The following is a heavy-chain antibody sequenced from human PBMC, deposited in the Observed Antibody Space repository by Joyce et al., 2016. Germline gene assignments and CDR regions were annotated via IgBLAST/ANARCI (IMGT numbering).Heavy chain of an antibody. V-gene: IGHV3-74*01. J-gene: IGHJ5*02. D-gene: IGHD2/OR15-2a*01. CDR3: IRDRPNSWFDP. Sequence: EVQLVESGGGFVKPGGCLRLSCAASGFTFRSHWMHWVRQAPGKGLVLVSYIETDGSRTNYADSVKGRCTISRDNAKNMLHLQMNNLRAEDTAVYFCIRDRPNSWFDPWGQGTLVTVSS. CDR1: GFTFRSHW. CDR2: IETDGSRT.